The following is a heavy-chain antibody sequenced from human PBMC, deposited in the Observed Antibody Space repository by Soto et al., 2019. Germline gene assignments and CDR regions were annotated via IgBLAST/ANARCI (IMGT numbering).Heavy chain of an antibody. J-gene: IGHJ4*02. V-gene: IGHV3-23*01. Sequence: EVQVLESGGGLVQPGGSLRLSCAASGFTFSSYDMSWVRQAPGKRLEWVSGVSASGSITSYADSAKGRFTISRDNAKNTVFLQMSSLRAEDTAVYFCAKGDCSGGRCYRGFDYWGQGTLVTVSS. CDR1: GFTFSSYD. CDR3: AKGDCSGGRCYRGFDY. CDR2: VSASGSIT. D-gene: IGHD2-15*01.